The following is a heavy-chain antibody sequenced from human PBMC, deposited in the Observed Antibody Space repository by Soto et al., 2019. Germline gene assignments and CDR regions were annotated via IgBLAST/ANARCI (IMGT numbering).Heavy chain of an antibody. D-gene: IGHD3-3*01. CDR1: GYRFTTYG. J-gene: IGHJ5*02. Sequence: QVQLVQSGAEVRKPGASVKVSCKTSGYRFTTYGITWVRQAPGQGLEWMGWINSYNGYTDYAQTLQGRITMTTDTSTSTAYMELSSLTSDDTAVYYCARGPVFGVVRFWFDPWGQGTLVTVSS. V-gene: IGHV1-18*04. CDR3: ARGPVFGVVRFWFDP. CDR2: INSYNGYT.